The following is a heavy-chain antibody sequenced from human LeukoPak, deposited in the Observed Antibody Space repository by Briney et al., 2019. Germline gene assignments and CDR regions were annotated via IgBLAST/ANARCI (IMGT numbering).Heavy chain of an antibody. Sequence: GGSLRLSCAASGFTFSSYSVNWVRQAPGKGLEWVSSIGISSSYIYYADSVKGRFTISRDNAKNSLYLQMSSLRAEDTAVYYCARGRWSQQDFDYWGQGTLVTVSS. V-gene: IGHV3-21*01. J-gene: IGHJ4*02. CDR2: IGISSSYI. CDR1: GFTFSSYS. D-gene: IGHD5-24*01. CDR3: ARGRWSQQDFDY.